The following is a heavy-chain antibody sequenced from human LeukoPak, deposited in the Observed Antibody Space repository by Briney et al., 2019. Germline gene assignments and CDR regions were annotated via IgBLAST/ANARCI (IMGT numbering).Heavy chain of an antibody. CDR1: GDSVSSNSAP. CDR2: TYYRSKWYN. Sequence: SQTLSLTCAISGDSVSSNSAPWNWITQSPSRGLEWLARTYYRSKWYNDYAVSVKSRIRNNPDNSKNQYSQQLSSVNPEEKAWYYCARSWDSSSSNGFYPCGQGNLVTVSS. D-gene: IGHD6-6*01. CDR3: ARSWDSSSSNGFYP. J-gene: IGHJ5*02. V-gene: IGHV6-1*01.